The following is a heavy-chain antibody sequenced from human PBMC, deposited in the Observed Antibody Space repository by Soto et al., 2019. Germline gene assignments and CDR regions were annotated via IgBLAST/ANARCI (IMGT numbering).Heavy chain of an antibody. Sequence: QVQLVESGGGVVQSGRSLRLSCAASGFTFSSYGIQWVRQAPGKGLEWVALISDDGSNKYYADSVKGRFTTSRDNSKNTLYLQMNSLRPEDTAVYYFAKERYGQLWLEDYGLDVWGQGTTVTVSS. D-gene: IGHD3-10*01. CDR1: GFTFSSYG. J-gene: IGHJ6*02. CDR2: ISDDGSNK. CDR3: AKERYGQLWLEDYGLDV. V-gene: IGHV3-30*18.